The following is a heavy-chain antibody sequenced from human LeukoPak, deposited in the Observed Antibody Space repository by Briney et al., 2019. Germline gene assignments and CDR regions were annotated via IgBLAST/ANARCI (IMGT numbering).Heavy chain of an antibody. Sequence: SETLSLTCAVYGGSFSGYYRSWIRQPPGKGLEWIGEINHSGSTNYNPSLKSRVTISVDTSKNQFSLKLSSVTAADTAVYYCASTHCGGDCYSSNAEYFQHWGQGTLVTVSS. J-gene: IGHJ1*01. D-gene: IGHD2-21*02. CDR1: GGSFSGYY. V-gene: IGHV4-34*01. CDR3: ASTHCGGDCYSSNAEYFQH. CDR2: INHSGST.